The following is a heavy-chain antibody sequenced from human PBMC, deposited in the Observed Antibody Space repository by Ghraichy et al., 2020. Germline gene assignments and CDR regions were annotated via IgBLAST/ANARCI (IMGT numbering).Heavy chain of an antibody. D-gene: IGHD3-22*01. CDR1: GFTVSSNY. J-gene: IGHJ4*02. CDR3: VRSDTSGLAYYFDN. Sequence: GGSLRLSCAASGFTVSSNYMNWVRQAPGKGLEWVSVIYSGGSTFYADSVKGRFIISRDNSQNTLYLEMNSVRAEDTAVYYCVRSDTSGLAYYFDNWGQGTLVTVSS. V-gene: IGHV3-53*01. CDR2: IYSGGST.